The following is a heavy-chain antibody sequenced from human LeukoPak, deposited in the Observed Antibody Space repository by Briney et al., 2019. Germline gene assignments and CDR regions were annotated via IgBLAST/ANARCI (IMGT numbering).Heavy chain of an antibody. CDR3: AKEGSIFGVVIRPYYFDY. D-gene: IGHD3-3*01. J-gene: IGHJ4*02. V-gene: IGHV3-30*18. Sequence: WRSLKLSCAASGFTFSSYGMHWVRQAPGKGLEWVAVISYDGSNKYYADSVKGRFTISRDNSKNTLYLQMNSLRAEDTAVYYCAKEGSIFGVVIRPYYFDYWGQGTLVTVSS. CDR2: ISYDGSNK. CDR1: GFTFSSYG.